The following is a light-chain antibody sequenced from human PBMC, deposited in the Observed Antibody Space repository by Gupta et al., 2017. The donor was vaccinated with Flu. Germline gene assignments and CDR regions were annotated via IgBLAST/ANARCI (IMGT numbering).Light chain of an antibody. Sequence: QSVLPQPPSASGTPGQRVTISCSGSSSKIGSNTVNWYQQLPGTAPNLLIYSSNQRPSGVPDRFSGSKSRTSASLAISGLQSEDEADCYCAAWDDSLNGLWVFGGGTKLTVL. J-gene: IGLJ3*02. CDR2: SSN. V-gene: IGLV1-44*01. CDR1: SSKIGSNT. CDR3: AAWDDSLNGLWV.